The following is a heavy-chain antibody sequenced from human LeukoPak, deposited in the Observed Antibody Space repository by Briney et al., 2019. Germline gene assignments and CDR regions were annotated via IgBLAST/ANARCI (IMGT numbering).Heavy chain of an antibody. J-gene: IGHJ6*03. CDR2: MNPNSGNT. CDR3: ARAQPYYDFWSGYYTPYYYYYYMDV. D-gene: IGHD3-3*01. CDR1: GYTFTSCD. Sequence: ASVKVSCKASGYTFTSCDINWVRRATGQGLEWMGWMNPNSGNTGYAQKFQGRVTMTRNTSISTAYMELSSLRSEDTAVYYCARAQPYYDFWSGYYTPYYYYYYMDVWGKGTTVTVSS. V-gene: IGHV1-8*01.